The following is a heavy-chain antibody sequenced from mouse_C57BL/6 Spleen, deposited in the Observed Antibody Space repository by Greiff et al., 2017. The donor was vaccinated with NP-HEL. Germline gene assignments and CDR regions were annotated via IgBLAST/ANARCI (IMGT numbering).Heavy chain of an antibody. V-gene: IGHV5-17*01. D-gene: IGHD1-1*01. CDR1: GFTFSDYG. J-gene: IGHJ3*01. CDR3: ARGYYGMSAGFAY. CDR2: ISSGSSTI. Sequence: EVQLVESGGGLVKPGGSLKLSCAASGFTFSDYGMHWVRQAPEKGLEWVAYISSGSSTIYYADTVTGRFTISRDNSKNTLFLQMTRRRSEDTAMDYCARGYYGMSAGFAYWGQGTLVTVSA.